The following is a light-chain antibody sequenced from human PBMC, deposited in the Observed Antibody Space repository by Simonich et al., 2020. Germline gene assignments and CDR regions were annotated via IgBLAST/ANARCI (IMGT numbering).Light chain of an antibody. CDR3: QQYYSTPYT. Sequence: DIVMTQSPDSLAVSLGERATINCKSSQSVLYSSNNQNYLAWDQQKPGQPPKLLIYWASTRESGVPDRFSGSGSGTDFTLTISSLQAEDGAVYYCQQYYSTPYTFGQGTKLEIK. V-gene: IGKV4-1*01. J-gene: IGKJ2*01. CDR1: QSVLYSSNNQNY. CDR2: WAS.